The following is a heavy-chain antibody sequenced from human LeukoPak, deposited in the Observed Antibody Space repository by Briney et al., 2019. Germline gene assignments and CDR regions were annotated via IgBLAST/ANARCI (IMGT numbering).Heavy chain of an antibody. CDR1: GYTFTGYY. D-gene: IGHD2-15*01. CDR3: ARLQLGYCCGGSCSDY. J-gene: IGHJ4*02. Sequence: GASVKVSCKASGYTFTGYYMHWGRQAPGQGLEWMGRINPNSGGTNYAQKFQGRVTMTRDTSISTAYMELSRLRSDDTAVYYCARLQLGYCCGGSCSDYWGQGTLVTVSS. V-gene: IGHV1-2*06. CDR2: INPNSGGT.